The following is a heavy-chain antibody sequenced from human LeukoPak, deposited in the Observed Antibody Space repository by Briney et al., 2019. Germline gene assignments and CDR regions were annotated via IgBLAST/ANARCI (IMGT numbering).Heavy chain of an antibody. CDR2: ISGSGGRT. V-gene: IGHV3-23*01. CDR3: AKGRGYGDYGSTFEY. CDR1: GFTFSTSA. D-gene: IGHD4-17*01. J-gene: IGHJ4*02. Sequence: GGSLRLSCVASGFTFSTSAMSWVRQAPGKGLEWVSVISGSGGRTYYIDSVKGRFTISRDNSKNTLYLQMNSLRDDDTAVYYCAKGRGYGDYGSTFEYWGQGTLATVSS.